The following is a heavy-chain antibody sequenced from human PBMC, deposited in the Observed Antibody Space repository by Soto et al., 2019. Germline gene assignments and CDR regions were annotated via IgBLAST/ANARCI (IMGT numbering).Heavy chain of an antibody. CDR2: IYYSGST. CDR1: GGSISSSSYY. CDR3: ATEILSGLQFLHYSGMDV. D-gene: IGHD3-3*01. V-gene: IGHV4-39*01. Sequence: QLQLQESGPGLVKPSETLSLTCTVSGGSISSSSYYWGWIRQPPGKGLEWIGSIYYSGSTYYNPSLKSRVTLSVDTSKNQFPLQLSSVTAADTAVYYCATEILSGLQFLHYSGMDVWGQGTTVTVSS. J-gene: IGHJ6*02.